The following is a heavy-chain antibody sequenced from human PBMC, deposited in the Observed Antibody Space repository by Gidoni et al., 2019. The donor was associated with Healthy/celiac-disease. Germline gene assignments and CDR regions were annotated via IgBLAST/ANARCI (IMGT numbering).Heavy chain of an antibody. V-gene: IGHV3-53*02. CDR1: GFTVSSNY. CDR2: IYSGGST. Sequence: EVQLVETGGGLIQPGGSLRLSCAASGFTVSSNYMSWVRQAPGKGLEWVSVIYSGGSTYYADSVKGRFTISRDNSKNTLYLQMNSLRAEDTAVYYCARAGFWELGGFDYWGQGTLVTVSS. J-gene: IGHJ4*02. D-gene: IGHD1-26*01. CDR3: ARAGFWELGGFDY.